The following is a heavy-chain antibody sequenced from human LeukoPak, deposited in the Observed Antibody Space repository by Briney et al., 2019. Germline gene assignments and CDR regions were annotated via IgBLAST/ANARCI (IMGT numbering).Heavy chain of an antibody. CDR2: IYYSGST. CDR3: ARVFLYSSSWYLDP. Sequence: PSETLSLTCTVSGGSISSYYWSWIRQPPGKGLEWIGCIYYSGSTNYNPSLKSRVTISVDTSKNQFSLKLSSVTAADTAVYYCARVFLYSSSWYLDPWGQGTLVTVSS. V-gene: IGHV4-59*12. CDR1: GGSISSYY. J-gene: IGHJ5*02. D-gene: IGHD6-13*01.